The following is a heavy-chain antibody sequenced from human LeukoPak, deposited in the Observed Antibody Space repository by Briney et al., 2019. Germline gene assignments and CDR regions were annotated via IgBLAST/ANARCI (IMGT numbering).Heavy chain of an antibody. CDR3: ARGGGFWSGYKTHEYGLDV. Sequence: GGSLRLSCAASGFTFSSYAMHWVRQAPGKGLEWVAVISYDGSKKYHADSVKGRFTISRDNSNKMQYLEMDSLRADDTAVYYCARGGGFWSGYKTHEYGLDVWGQGTTVTVSS. D-gene: IGHD3-3*01. V-gene: IGHV3-30-3*01. CDR2: ISYDGSKK. CDR1: GFTFSSYA. J-gene: IGHJ6*02.